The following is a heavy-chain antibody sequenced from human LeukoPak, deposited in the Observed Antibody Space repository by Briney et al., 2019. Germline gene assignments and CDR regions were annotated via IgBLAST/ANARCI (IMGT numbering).Heavy chain of an antibody. D-gene: IGHD3-22*01. CDR3: ARGYYYDSTGAFDI. CDR2: IYYSGST. CDR1: GGSISSYY. J-gene: IGHJ3*02. V-gene: IGHV4-59*08. Sequence: SETLSLTCTVSGGSISSYYWSWIRQPPGKGLEWIGYIYYSGSTNYNPSLKSRVTISVDTSTNQFSLKLSSVTAADTAVYYCARGYYYDSTGAFDIWGQGTKVTVSS.